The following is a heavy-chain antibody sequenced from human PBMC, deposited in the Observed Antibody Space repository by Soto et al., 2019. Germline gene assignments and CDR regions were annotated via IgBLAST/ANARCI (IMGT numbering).Heavy chain of an antibody. CDR3: ARLRVGDSNDY. Sequence: RLSCAASGFIFSNYAMHWVRRAPGKGLEWVGLISYDGSNKYYADSMKGRFTISRDNAKKTLFLEMNSLRPEDTAVYHCARLRVGDSNDYWGQGTLVTVSS. V-gene: IGHV3-30*03. D-gene: IGHD2-21*02. J-gene: IGHJ4*02. CDR2: ISYDGSNK. CDR1: GFIFSNYA.